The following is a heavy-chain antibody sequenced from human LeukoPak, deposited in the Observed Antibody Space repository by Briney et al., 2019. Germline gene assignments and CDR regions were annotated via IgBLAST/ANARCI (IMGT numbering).Heavy chain of an antibody. J-gene: IGHJ4*02. D-gene: IGHD3-10*01. V-gene: IGHV3-15*01. CDR3: SATGFGDLEGEGRGYFDY. CDR2: IKSKTDGGTT. CDR1: GFTLRS. Sequence: GGSLRLSCAASGFTLRSMDWVRQAPGKGLEWVGRIKSKTDGGTTDYAAPVKGRFAISRDDSKKTLYLQMNSLKTEDTGVYYCSATGFGDLEGEGRGYFDYWGQGTPVTVSS.